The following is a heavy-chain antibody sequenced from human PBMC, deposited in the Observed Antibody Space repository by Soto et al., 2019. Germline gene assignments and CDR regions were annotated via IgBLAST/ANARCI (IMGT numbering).Heavy chain of an antibody. Sequence: QVQLQESGPGLVKPSETLSLTCTVSGGSSINYYWTWIRQPPGKGLEWIGYVYSSGHTSYNPSLKSRVTISIDTSKNQFSLKLSSVTAADTAVYYCVRALAVPGYYFDYWGQGTLVTVSS. D-gene: IGHD6-19*01. V-gene: IGHV4-59*01. CDR3: VRALAVPGYYFDY. J-gene: IGHJ4*02. CDR1: GGSSINYY. CDR2: VYSSGHT.